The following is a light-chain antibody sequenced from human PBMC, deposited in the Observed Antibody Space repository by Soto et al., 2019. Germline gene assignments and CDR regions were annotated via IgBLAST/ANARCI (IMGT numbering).Light chain of an antibody. J-gene: IGKJ2*01. CDR3: QQYNNWPYT. Sequence: EIVMTQSPATLSVSPGERATLSCRASQSVSSNLAWYQQKPGQAPRLLIYGASTRATGIPARFSGSASGTECTLTISSLQSEDFAVYYCQQYNNWPYTFGQGTKLEIK. CDR2: GAS. V-gene: IGKV3-15*01. CDR1: QSVSSN.